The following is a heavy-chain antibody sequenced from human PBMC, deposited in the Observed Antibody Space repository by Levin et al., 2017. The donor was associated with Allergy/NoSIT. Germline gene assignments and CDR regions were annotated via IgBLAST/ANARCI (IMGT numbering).Heavy chain of an antibody. V-gene: IGHV3-64*01. CDR2: ISSNGGST. CDR3: ARGKYDFDLYVMDV. Sequence: PGGSLRLSCAASGFTFSRYAMHWVRQAPGKGLEYVSAISSNGGSTYYASSVKGRFTISRDSSKNTLYLQMGSLRVEDMAVYYCARGKYDFDLYVMDVWGQGTTVTVSS. J-gene: IGHJ6*02. CDR1: GFTFSRYA. D-gene: IGHD3-3*01.